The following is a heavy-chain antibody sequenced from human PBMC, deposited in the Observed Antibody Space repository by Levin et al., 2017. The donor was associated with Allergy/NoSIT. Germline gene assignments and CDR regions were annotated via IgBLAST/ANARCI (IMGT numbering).Heavy chain of an antibody. J-gene: IGHJ4*02. Sequence: GESLKISCQASGYAFKTYGITWVRQAPGQGLEWMGWISGYNGNTNYAQDFQDRLTLTRETSTNTAYMELRSLRSDDTAVYFCARHCSSGSCDDYWGQGTLVTVSS. CDR1: GYAFKTYG. D-gene: IGHD2-15*01. CDR3: ARHCSSGSCDDY. V-gene: IGHV1-18*01. CDR2: ISGYNGNT.